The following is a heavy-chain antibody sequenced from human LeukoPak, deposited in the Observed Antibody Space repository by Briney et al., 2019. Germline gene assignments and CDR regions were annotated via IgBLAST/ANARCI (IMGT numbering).Heavy chain of an antibody. CDR3: ASDDSYDPVEDAFDI. CDR1: GYTFTIFA. D-gene: IGHD5-18*01. CDR2: ISAYNGNT. J-gene: IGHJ3*02. Sequence: ASVTVSSKASGYTFTIFAISWVRQAPGQGLGWMGWISAYNGNTNYEQKLQGRVTITTDTSTSTANMERRSLRSDDTAVYYCASDDSYDPVEDAFDIWGQGTMVTVSS. V-gene: IGHV1-18*01.